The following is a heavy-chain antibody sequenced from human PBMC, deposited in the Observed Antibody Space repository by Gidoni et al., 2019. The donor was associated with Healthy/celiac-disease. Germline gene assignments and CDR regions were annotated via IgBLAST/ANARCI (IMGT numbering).Heavy chain of an antibody. CDR3: ARAVSQLWTPSDY. Sequence: QVQLVESGGGVVQPGRSLRLSCAASGFTFSRYGMHWVRQAPGKGLEWVAVISYDGSNKYYADSVKGRFTISRDNSKNTLYLQMNSLRAEDTAVYYCARAVSQLWTPSDYWGQGTLVTVSS. CDR2: ISYDGSNK. J-gene: IGHJ4*02. D-gene: IGHD5-18*01. V-gene: IGHV3-30*03. CDR1: GFTFSRYG.